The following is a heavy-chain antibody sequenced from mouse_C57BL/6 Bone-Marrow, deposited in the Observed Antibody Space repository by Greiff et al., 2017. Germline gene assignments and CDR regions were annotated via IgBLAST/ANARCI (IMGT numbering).Heavy chain of an antibody. D-gene: IGHD4-1*01. CDR3: ASRRTGRFAY. CDR1: GYSITSGYY. Sequence: EVQLQQSGPGLVKPSQSLSLTCSVTGYSITSGYYWNWIRQFPGNKLEWMGYISYDGSNNYNPSLKNRISITRDTSKNQFFLKLNSVTTEDTATYYCASRRTGRFAYWGQGTLVTVSA. CDR2: ISYDGSN. J-gene: IGHJ3*01. V-gene: IGHV3-6*01.